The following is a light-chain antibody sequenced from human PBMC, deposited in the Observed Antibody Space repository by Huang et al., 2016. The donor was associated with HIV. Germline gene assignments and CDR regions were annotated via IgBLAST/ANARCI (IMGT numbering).Light chain of an antibody. Sequence: EIVLTQSPATLSLSPGARATLPCRASQSVSSYLAWSQQKPGQAPRLLIYDASNRDTGIPARFSGSGSGTDFTLTISSLEPEDFAVYYCQQRSNWRTFGQGTRLEIK. CDR3: QQRSNWRT. J-gene: IGKJ5*01. V-gene: IGKV3-11*01. CDR1: QSVSSY. CDR2: DAS.